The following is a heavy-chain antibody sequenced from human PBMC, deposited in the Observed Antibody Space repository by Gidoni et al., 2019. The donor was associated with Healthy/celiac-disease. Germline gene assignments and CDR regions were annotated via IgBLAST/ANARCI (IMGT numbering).Heavy chain of an antibody. D-gene: IGHD6-13*01. CDR2: ISYDGSNK. V-gene: IGHV3-30*18. Sequence: QVQLVESGGGVVQPARSLRLSCAASGFTFSSYGMHWVRQAPGKGLEWVAVISYDGSNKYYADSVKGRFTISRDNSKNTLYLQMNSLRAEDTAVYYCAKDEQQKQQLEGAFDIWGQGTMVTVSS. CDR1: GFTFSSYG. CDR3: AKDEQQKQQLEGAFDI. J-gene: IGHJ3*02.